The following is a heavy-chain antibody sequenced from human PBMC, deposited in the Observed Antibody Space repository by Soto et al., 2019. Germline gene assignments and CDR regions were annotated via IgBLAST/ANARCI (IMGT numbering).Heavy chain of an antibody. Sequence: ASVKVSCKASGYTFTSYGITWVRQAPGQGLEWMGWISAYNGNTNYAQKLQGRVTMTTDTSTSTAYMEVRSLRSDDTAVYYCARDGRNVLLFYAIVCYGMDVWGQGTTVTVSS. V-gene: IGHV1-18*04. CDR2: ISAYNGNT. CDR3: ARDGRNVLLFYAIVCYGMDV. D-gene: IGHD2-8*01. CDR1: GYTFTSYG. J-gene: IGHJ6*02.